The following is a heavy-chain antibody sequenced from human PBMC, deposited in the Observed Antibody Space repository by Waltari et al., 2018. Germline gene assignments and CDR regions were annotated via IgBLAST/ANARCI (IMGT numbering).Heavy chain of an antibody. Sequence: QVQLQESGPGLVTPSETLSLTCTVSGGSIRNYYWSWIRQPAGKGLEWIGRTYTSGSTAYNPSLKSRVTMSLDTSKNQFSLKMTSVTAADTAVYYCAREEIEKWGTWFDPWGQGILVTVSS. J-gene: IGHJ5*02. CDR2: TYTSGST. CDR1: GGSIRNYY. V-gene: IGHV4-4*07. D-gene: IGHD3-16*01. CDR3: AREEIEKWGTWFDP.